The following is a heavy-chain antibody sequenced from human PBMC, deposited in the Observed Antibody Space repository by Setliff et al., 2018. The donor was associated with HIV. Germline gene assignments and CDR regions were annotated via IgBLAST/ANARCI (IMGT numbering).Heavy chain of an antibody. D-gene: IGHD1-1*01. V-gene: IGHV3-23*01. Sequence: GGSLRLSCVASGFTFGSYAMSWVRQAPGKGLEWVSAISGSGGSTYYADSVKGRFTISRDNSKNTLYLQMNSLRAEDTAVYYCAKVDDGQCNTFNCRDFDYWGRGTLVTVS. CDR3: AKVDDGQCNTFNCRDFDY. CDR2: ISGSGGST. CDR1: GFTFGSYA. J-gene: IGHJ4*02.